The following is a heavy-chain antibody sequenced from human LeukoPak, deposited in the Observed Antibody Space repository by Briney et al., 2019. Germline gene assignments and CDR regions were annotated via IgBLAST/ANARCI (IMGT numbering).Heavy chain of an antibody. D-gene: IGHD4-23*01. Sequence: SVKVSCKASGGTFSSYAISWVRQAPGQGLEWMGRIIPIFGIANYAQKFQGGVTITADKSTSTAYMELSSLRSEDTAVYYCATTSDYGGNSGLDYWGQGTLVTVSS. J-gene: IGHJ4*02. CDR2: IIPIFGIA. CDR3: ATTSDYGGNSGLDY. CDR1: GGTFSSYA. V-gene: IGHV1-69*04.